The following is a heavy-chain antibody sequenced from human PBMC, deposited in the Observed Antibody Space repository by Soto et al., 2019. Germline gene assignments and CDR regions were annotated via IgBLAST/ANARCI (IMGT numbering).Heavy chain of an antibody. CDR3: ARGSGQEFYGDYVST. J-gene: IGHJ5*02. CDR1: GFTFSSYS. V-gene: IGHV3-48*01. CDR2: ISSSSSTI. Sequence: GGSLRLSCAASGFTFSSYSMNWVRQAPGKGLEWVSYISSSSSTIYYADSVKGRFTISRDNAKNSLYLQMNSLRAEDTAVYYCARGSGQEFYGDYVSTWGQGTLVTVSS. D-gene: IGHD4-17*01.